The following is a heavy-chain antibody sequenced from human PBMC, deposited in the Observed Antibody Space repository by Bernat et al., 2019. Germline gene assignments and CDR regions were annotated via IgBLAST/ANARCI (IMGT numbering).Heavy chain of an antibody. CDR3: ARATSYPGTD. Sequence: EVQLVESEGGLVQPGGSLSLSCAASGLPVVSNYMSWAGQAPGKGLEWVSVIYSGGSTYYADSVKGRFTISRDNSKNTLYLLMNSLRAEDTAVYYCARATSYPGTDWGQGTLVTVSS. CDR2: IYSGGST. J-gene: IGHJ4*02. CDR1: GLPVVSNY. D-gene: IGHD1-26*01. V-gene: IGHV3-66*02.